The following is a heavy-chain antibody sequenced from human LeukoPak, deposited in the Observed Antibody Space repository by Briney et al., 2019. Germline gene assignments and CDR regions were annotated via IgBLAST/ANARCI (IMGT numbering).Heavy chain of an antibody. Sequence: SQTLSLTCTVSGASISSGGYYWNWIRQPPGKGLEWIGYIYYSRCTSYSPSLKSRLTISVDTSKNQFSLKLSSVTAADTAVYYCARDGYNSGYFDYWGQGTLVTVSS. V-gene: IGHV4-30-4*01. CDR3: ARDGYNSGYFDY. J-gene: IGHJ4*02. CDR2: IYYSRCT. CDR1: GASISSGGYY. D-gene: IGHD5-24*01.